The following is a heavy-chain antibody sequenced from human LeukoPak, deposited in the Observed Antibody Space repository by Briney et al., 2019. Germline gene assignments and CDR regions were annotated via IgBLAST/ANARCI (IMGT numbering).Heavy chain of an antibody. D-gene: IGHD6-13*01. J-gene: IGHJ2*01. CDR1: GGSFSGYY. CDR2: INHSGST. CDR3: ASRAAAGTIMYFDL. Sequence: SETLSLTCAVYGGSFSGYYWSWIRQPPGKGLEWIGEINHSGSTNYNPSLKSRVTISVDTSKNQFSLKLSSVTAADTAVYYCASRAAAGTIMYFDLWGRGTLVTVSS. V-gene: IGHV4-34*01.